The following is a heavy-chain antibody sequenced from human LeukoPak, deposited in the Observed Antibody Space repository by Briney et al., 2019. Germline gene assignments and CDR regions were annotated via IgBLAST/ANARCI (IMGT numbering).Heavy chain of an antibody. D-gene: IGHD2-2*01. CDR2: ISYDGSNK. Sequence: HPGGSLRLSCAASGFTFSSYAMHWVRQAPGKGLEWVAVISYDGSNKYYADSVKGRFTISRDNSKNTLYPQMNSLRAEDTAVYYCASPVVPAAKGDYWGQGTLVTVSS. CDR3: ASPVVPAAKGDY. V-gene: IGHV3-30*01. CDR1: GFTFSSYA. J-gene: IGHJ4*02.